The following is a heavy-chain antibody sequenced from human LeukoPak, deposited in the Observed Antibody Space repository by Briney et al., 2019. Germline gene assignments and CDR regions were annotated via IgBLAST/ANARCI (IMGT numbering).Heavy chain of an antibody. V-gene: IGHV3-21*01. J-gene: IGHJ6*02. CDR2: ISSSSSYI. CDR1: GFTFSSYS. Sequence: GGSLRLSCAASGFTFSSYSMNWVRQAPGKGLEWVSSISSSSSYIHYADSVKGRFTISRDNAKNSLYLQMDSLRAEDTAVYYCARDKGYYYYCGMDVWGQGTTVTVSS. CDR3: ARDKGYYYYCGMDV.